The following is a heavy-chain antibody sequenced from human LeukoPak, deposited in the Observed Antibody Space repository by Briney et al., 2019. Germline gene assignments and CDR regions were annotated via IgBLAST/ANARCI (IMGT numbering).Heavy chain of an antibody. CDR1: GDSISGSNYH. Sequence: PSETLSLTCTVSGDSISGSNYHWGWIRQPPGKGLEWLGTVHHTGRAFYNPSLRGRTTASVDTSKNQFSLKLTSVTAADTAVYYCAREPDAWGQGTLVTVSS. V-gene: IGHV4-39*07. CDR3: AREPDA. CDR2: VHHTGRA. J-gene: IGHJ5*02.